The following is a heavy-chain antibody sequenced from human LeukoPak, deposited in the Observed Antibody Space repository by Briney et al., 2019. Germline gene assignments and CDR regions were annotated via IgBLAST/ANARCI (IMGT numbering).Heavy chain of an antibody. D-gene: IGHD5-24*01. J-gene: IGHJ4*02. CDR2: INWNGGST. V-gene: IGHV3-20*04. CDR1: GFTFDAYG. Sequence: PGGSLRLSCAASGFTFDAYGTSRVRQAPGKGLEWVSGINWNGGSTGYADSVKGRFTISRDNAKNSVYLQMKSLRAEDTALYYCARVFMEMATSLIDYWGQGTLVTVSS. CDR3: ARVFMEMATSLIDY.